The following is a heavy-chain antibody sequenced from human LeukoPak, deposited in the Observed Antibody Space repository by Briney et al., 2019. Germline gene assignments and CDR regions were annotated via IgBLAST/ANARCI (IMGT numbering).Heavy chain of an antibody. CDR3: ARRAGGYSHPYDY. CDR2: IRYDGSNK. V-gene: IGHV3-30*02. Sequence: GGSLRLSCAASGFTFSSYGMHWVRQAPGKGLEWVAFIRYDGSNKYYADSVKGRFTISRDNSKNTLYLHMNSLRAEDTAVYYCARRAGGYSHPYDYWGQGTLVTVSS. D-gene: IGHD4-23*01. CDR1: GFTFSSYG. J-gene: IGHJ4*02.